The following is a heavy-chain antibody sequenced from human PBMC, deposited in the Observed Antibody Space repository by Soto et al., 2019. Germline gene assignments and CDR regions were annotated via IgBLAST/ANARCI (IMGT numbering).Heavy chain of an antibody. Sequence: SETLSLTCTVSGGSISSGDYYWSWIRQPPGKGLEWIGYIYYSGSTYYNPSLKSRVTISVDTSKNQFSLKLSSVTAADTAVYYCARSGGQLWDDVFDIWGQGTMVT. J-gene: IGHJ3*02. D-gene: IGHD5-18*01. V-gene: IGHV4-30-4*01. CDR3: ARSGGQLWDDVFDI. CDR2: IYYSGST. CDR1: GGSISSGDYY.